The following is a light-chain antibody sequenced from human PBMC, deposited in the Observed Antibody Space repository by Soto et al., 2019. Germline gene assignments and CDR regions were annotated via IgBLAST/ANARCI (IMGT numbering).Light chain of an antibody. V-gene: IGKV1-5*03. J-gene: IGKJ1*01. CDR3: QQYSSYSHT. Sequence: DIYLNPFPTPPSASAGGRGTITFRASQSISSWLAWYQQRPGKAPKLLIYKASSLESGVPSRFSGSGSGTEFTLTISSLQPDDFATYYCQQYSSYSHTFGQGTKVDIK. CDR2: KAS. CDR1: QSISSW.